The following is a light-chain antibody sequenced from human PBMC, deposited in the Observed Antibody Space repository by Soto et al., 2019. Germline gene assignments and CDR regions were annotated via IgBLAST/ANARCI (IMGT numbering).Light chain of an antibody. V-gene: IGKV3-11*01. Sequence: EIVLTQSPAILSLSPGERATLSCRASQSVGDYLGWYQQKPGQAPRLLIYDASQRATGVPARFSARGSGTDFTLTISSLEPEDFAVYYCQQRRNWPLTFGGGTKVEIK. J-gene: IGKJ4*01. CDR2: DAS. CDR1: QSVGDY. CDR3: QQRRNWPLT.